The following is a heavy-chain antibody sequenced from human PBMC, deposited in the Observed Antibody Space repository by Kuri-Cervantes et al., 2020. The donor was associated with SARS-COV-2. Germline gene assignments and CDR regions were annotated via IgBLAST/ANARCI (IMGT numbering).Heavy chain of an antibody. V-gene: IGHV3-23*01. CDR3: AKDSLEIQLWSHAYFDY. Sequence: GESLKISCAASGSTFSSSAMSWVRQAPGKALEWVSGISASYGSTYHADSVKGRFTISRDNSANTLYLQMNSLRAEDTAVYYCAKDSLEIQLWSHAYFDYWGQGTLVTVSS. J-gene: IGHJ4*02. CDR2: ISASYGST. CDR1: GSTFSSSA. D-gene: IGHD5-18*01.